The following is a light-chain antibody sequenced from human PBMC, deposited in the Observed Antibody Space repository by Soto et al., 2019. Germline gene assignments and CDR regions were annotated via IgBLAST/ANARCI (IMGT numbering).Light chain of an antibody. J-gene: IGKJ4*01. V-gene: IGKV3-15*01. CDR2: GAS. CDR3: QHYTNWPLT. Sequence: EIVMTQSPATLSVSPGERVTLSCRASHSVSSGLAWYQEKPGQAPRLLIYGASTRATGLPARFSGSGSGTEFTLTISSLQSEDFAVYYCQHYTNWPLTFGGGTKVEIK. CDR1: HSVSSG.